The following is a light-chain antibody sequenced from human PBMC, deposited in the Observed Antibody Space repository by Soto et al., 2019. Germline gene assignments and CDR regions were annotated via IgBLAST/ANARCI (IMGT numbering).Light chain of an antibody. CDR2: EVN. J-gene: IGLJ1*01. CDR1: SSDIGAYNY. CDR3: SSFTTSSTYV. V-gene: IGLV2-14*01. Sequence: QSVLTYPSSVSGSPGQEITICCTVTSSDIGAYNYVSWYQQYPGRAPKLMIYEVNNRPSGVSNRFSGSKSGNTASLTISGLQAEDEADYYCSSFTTSSTYVVGAGTKV.